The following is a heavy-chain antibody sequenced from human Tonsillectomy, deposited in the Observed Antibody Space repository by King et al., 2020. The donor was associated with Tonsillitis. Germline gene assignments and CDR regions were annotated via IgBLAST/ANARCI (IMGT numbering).Heavy chain of an antibody. CDR3: AKAILGYCRGGSCYGWGAFDI. J-gene: IGHJ3*02. Sequence: VQLVESGGGLVQPGRSLRLSCAASGFTFDDYAMHWVRQAPGKGLEWVSGIIWNSGSIGYADYVKGRFTISRDNAKNSLYLQMNSLRAEDTALYYCAKAILGYCRGGSCYGWGAFDIWGRGTMVTVSS. CDR1: GFTFDDYA. CDR2: IIWNSGSI. V-gene: IGHV3-9*01. D-gene: IGHD2-15*01.